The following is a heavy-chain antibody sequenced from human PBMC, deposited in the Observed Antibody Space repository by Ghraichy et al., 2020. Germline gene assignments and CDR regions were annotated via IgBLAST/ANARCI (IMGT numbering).Heavy chain of an antibody. J-gene: IGHJ6*02. CDR3: AASGISHRGHYYYGVDV. CDR1: GFTFSSYG. Sequence: GESLNISCAASGFTFSSYGMHWVRQAPGKGLEWVALISDDGNDRYYVDSVEGRFTISRDNSMNTLYLQMNNLRVEDTAVYYCAASGISHRGHYYYGVDVWGQGTTVTVSS. V-gene: IGHV3-33*03. CDR2: ISDDGNDR. D-gene: IGHD2-15*01.